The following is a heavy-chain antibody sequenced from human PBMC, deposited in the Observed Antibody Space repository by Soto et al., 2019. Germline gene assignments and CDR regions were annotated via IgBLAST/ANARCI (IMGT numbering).Heavy chain of an antibody. Sequence: MRLSCAVSGFTFSAYWMHWVRQVPGKGLAWVSRISDDGSTATYADSVKGRFVISRDNAKNSLYLEMNTLRVDDSGLYYCARGPRVSSTGTGAPWGRGTLVTVSS. CDR2: ISDDGSTA. CDR1: GFTFSAYW. J-gene: IGHJ5*02. CDR3: ARGPRVSSTGTGAP. D-gene: IGHD1-1*01. V-gene: IGHV3-74*01.